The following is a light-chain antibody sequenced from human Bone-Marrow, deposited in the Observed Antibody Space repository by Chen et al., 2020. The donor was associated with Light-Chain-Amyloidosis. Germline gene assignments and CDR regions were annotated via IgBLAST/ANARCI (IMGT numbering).Light chain of an antibody. CDR1: DLPTKY. J-gene: IGLJ2*01. CDR2: RDT. CDR3: QSADSSGTYEVI. Sequence: SYELTQPPSVSVSPGQTARITCSGDDLPTKYAYWYQQKPGQAPVLVIHRDTERPSGISERFSGYSSGTTDTLTISGVQAEDEADYQCQSADSSGTYEVIFGGGTKLTVL. V-gene: IGLV3-25*03.